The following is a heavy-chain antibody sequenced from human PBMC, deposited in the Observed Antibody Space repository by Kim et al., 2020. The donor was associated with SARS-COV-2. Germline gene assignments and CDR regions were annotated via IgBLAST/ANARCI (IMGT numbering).Heavy chain of an antibody. J-gene: IGHJ3*01. CDR2: MNPNSGNT. D-gene: IGHD2-2*01. CDR3: PRAPPYCSSTRCHESDAFYP. CDR1: GYTFTSFD. Sequence: ASVKVSCKASGYTFTSFDIHWVRQATGHGLEWMGCMNPNSGNTGYAQKLQGRVTMPRNTHRGTTYMEVSSLRFEDTAVDYCPRAPPYCSSTRCHESDAFYPWGRKTMVTVSS. V-gene: IGHV1-8*01.